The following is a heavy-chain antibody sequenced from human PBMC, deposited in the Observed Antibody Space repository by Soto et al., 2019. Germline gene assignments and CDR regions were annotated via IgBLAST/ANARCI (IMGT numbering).Heavy chain of an antibody. J-gene: IGHJ6*02. CDR3: ARRDYYDRHTGMDV. Sequence: SETLSLTCTVSGGSISSYYWSWIRQPPGKGLEWIGYIYYSGSTNYNPSIKSRVTISVDTSKNQFSLKLSSVTAADTAVYYCARRDYYDRHTGMDVWGQGTTVTVSS. V-gene: IGHV4-59*01. CDR1: GGSISSYY. D-gene: IGHD3-22*01. CDR2: IYYSGST.